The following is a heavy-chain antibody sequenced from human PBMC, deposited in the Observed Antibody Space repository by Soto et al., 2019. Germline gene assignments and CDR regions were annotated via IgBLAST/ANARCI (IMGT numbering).Heavy chain of an antibody. CDR1: GGGNLRDYR. J-gene: IGHJ4*02. V-gene: IGHV1-69*01. CDR2: IIPKLGSA. CDR3: ERGGTCYNFGAVY. D-gene: IGHD5-12*01. Sequence: QVQLVQSGAEVKEPGSSVKVSCKASGGGNLRDYRTTWVRRAPGQGLEWMGGIIPKLGSANYAQNFQGRVTITADESKNSVYLELRSMRSDDTDVYYCERGGTCYNFGAVYWGQGTPVTVSS.